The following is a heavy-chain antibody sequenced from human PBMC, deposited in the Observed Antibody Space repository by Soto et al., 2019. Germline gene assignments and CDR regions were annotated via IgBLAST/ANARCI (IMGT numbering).Heavy chain of an antibody. Sequence: ASVKVSCKASGYTFTSYDINWVRQATGQGLEWMGWMNPNSGNTGYAQKFQGRVTMTRNTSIGTAYMELSSLRSEDTAVFYCARGKGSTTVLNYYYYYMDVWGKGTTVTVS. CDR2: MNPNSGNT. V-gene: IGHV1-8*01. CDR3: ARGKGSTTVLNYYYYYMDV. D-gene: IGHD4-4*01. J-gene: IGHJ6*03. CDR1: GYTFTSYD.